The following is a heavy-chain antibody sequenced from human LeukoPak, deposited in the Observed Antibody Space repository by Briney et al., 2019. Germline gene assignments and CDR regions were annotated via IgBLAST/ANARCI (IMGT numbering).Heavy chain of an antibody. CDR3: ARDWEGATTDAFDI. CDR2: IYYSGRT. D-gene: IGHD1-26*01. CDR1: GGSISSYY. Sequence: SETLSLTCTVSGGSISSYYWSWIRQPPGKGLEWIGYIYYSGRTNYNPSLKSRVTISVDTSKNQFSLKLSSVTAADTAVYYCARDWEGATTDAFDIWGQGTMVTVSS. V-gene: IGHV4-59*01. J-gene: IGHJ3*02.